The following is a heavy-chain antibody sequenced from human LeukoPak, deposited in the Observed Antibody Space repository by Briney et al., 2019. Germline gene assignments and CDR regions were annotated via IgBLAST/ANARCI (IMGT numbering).Heavy chain of an antibody. CDR3: ARDTAMAPYYYYGMDV. J-gene: IGHJ6*02. CDR1: GFTFSSYW. D-gene: IGHD5-18*01. Sequence: GGSLRLSCAASGFTFSSYWMNWARQAPGKGLEWVASINHNGNVNYYVDSVKGRFTISRDNAKNSLYLQMSNLRAEDTAVYYCARDTAMAPYYYYGMDVWGQGTTVTVSS. V-gene: IGHV3-7*03. CDR2: INHNGNVN.